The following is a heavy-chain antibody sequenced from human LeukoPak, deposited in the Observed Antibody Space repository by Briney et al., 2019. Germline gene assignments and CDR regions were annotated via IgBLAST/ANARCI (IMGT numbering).Heavy chain of an antibody. D-gene: IGHD3-22*01. Sequence: GGSLRLSCAASGFTLSTYWMSWVRQAPGKGLEWVANIKEDGSEKYYVDSVKGRFTIARDNAKNSLYLQMNSLRAEDTAVYYCARDLYRIVVVPHYFDYWGQGTLVTVSS. V-gene: IGHV3-7*01. CDR1: GFTLSTYW. CDR3: ARDLYRIVVVPHYFDY. CDR2: IKEDGSEK. J-gene: IGHJ4*02.